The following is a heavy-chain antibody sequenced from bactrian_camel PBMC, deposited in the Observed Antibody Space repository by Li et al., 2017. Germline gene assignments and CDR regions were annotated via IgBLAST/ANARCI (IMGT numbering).Heavy chain of an antibody. CDR2: VGASGRT. Sequence: QVQLVESGGGSVQAGESPRLSCAHSGYTYRTRSMGWFRQPPGKVREVVALVGASGRTRYADSVKGRFDISKDNAKNALYLEMNNLKPEDTALYYCAAQRSAFYVRCFSQASPAGRYWGQGTQVTVS. V-gene: IGHV3S55*01. J-gene: IGHJ4*01. CDR1: GYTYRTRS. D-gene: IGHD3*01. CDR3: AAQRSAFYVRCFSQASPAGRY.